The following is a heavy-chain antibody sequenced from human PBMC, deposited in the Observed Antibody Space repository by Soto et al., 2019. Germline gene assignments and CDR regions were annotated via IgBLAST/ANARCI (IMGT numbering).Heavy chain of an antibody. CDR3: AKSELFWSGYYPFDY. V-gene: IGHV3-9*01. D-gene: IGHD3-3*01. J-gene: IGHJ4*02. CDR2: ISWNSGSI. Sequence: EVQLVESGGGLVQPGRSLRLSCAASGFTFDDYAMHWVRQAPGKGLEWVSGISWNSGSIGYAVSVKGRFTISRDNAKNSLYLQMNSLRAEDTALYYCAKSELFWSGYYPFDYWGQGTLVTVSS. CDR1: GFTFDDYA.